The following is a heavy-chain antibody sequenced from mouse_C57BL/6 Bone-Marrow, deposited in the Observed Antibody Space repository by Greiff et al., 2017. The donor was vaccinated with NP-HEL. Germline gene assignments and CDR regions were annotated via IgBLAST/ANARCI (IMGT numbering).Heavy chain of an antibody. Sequence: EVQLQQSGPELVKPGASVKISCKAPGYTFTDYYMNWVKQSHGKSLEWIGDINPNNGGTSYNQKFKGKATLTVDKSSSTAYMELRSLTSEDSAVYYCARDDDYSFDYWGQGTTLTVSS. D-gene: IGHD2-3*01. CDR2: INPNNGGT. CDR1: GYTFTDYY. CDR3: ARDDDYSFDY. V-gene: IGHV1-26*01. J-gene: IGHJ2*01.